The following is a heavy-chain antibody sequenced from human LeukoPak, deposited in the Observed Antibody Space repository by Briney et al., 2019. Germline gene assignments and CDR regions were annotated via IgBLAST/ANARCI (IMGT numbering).Heavy chain of an antibody. V-gene: IGHV4-39*07. CDR1: GGSISSSSYY. Sequence: SETLSLTCTVSGGSISSSSYYWGWIRQPPGKGLEWIGSIYYSGSTYYNPSLKSRVTISVDTSKNQFSLKLSSVTAADTAVYYCARETIAVAAWYFDYWGQGTLVTVSS. J-gene: IGHJ4*02. CDR2: IYYSGST. CDR3: ARETIAVAAWYFDY. D-gene: IGHD6-19*01.